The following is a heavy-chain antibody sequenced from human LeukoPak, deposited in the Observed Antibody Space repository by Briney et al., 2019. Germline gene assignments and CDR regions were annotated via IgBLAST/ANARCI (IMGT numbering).Heavy chain of an antibody. Sequence: PSETLSLTCAVSGGSISSSNWWSWVRQPPGKGLEWIGEIYHSGSTNYNPSLKSRVTISVDKSKNQFSLKLSSVTAADTAVYYCARDGRGSYDAFDIWGQGTMVTVSS. J-gene: IGHJ3*02. V-gene: IGHV4-4*02. CDR2: IYHSGST. CDR3: ARDGRGSYDAFDI. CDR1: GGSISSSNW. D-gene: IGHD3-10*01.